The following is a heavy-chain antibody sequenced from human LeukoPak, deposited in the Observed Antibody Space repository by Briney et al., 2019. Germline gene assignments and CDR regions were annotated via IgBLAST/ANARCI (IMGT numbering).Heavy chain of an antibody. CDR1: GFSFSSYG. D-gene: IGHD6-19*01. CDR3: ARGGIAVAGEGWFDP. V-gene: IGHV4-39*07. CDR2: IYYSGST. Sequence: GSLRLSCAASGFSFSSYGMHWVRQAPGKGLEWIGSIYYSGSTYYNPSLKSRVTISVDTSKNQFSLKLSSVTAADTAVYYCARGGIAVAGEGWFDPWGQGTLVTVSS. J-gene: IGHJ5*02.